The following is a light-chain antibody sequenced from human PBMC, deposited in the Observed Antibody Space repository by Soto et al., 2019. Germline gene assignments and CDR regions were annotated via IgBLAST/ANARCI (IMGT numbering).Light chain of an antibody. V-gene: IGLV1-47*01. J-gene: IGLJ3*02. CDR2: NQS. CDR1: RSNIGKNS. CDR3: AVWNETHHGWE. Sequence: QSVLTQPPSASGTPGQRVTISCSGSRSNIGKNSVYWFQQFPGTTPKLLIFNQSRRPSGVPERFSSSRSGTSTSLAISGLRFEDEADYYCAVWNETHHGWESGGGTK.